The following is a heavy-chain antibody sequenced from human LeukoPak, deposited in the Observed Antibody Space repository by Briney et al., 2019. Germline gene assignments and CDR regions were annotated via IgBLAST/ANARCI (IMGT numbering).Heavy chain of an antibody. CDR3: VRVVSTSWFDP. D-gene: IGHD2-21*01. CDR2: ISASSSAK. Sequence: GGSLRLSCVASGFIFSSYSMNWVRQAPGKGPEWVAYISASSSAKGCADSVKGRFTISRDNAKNSLSLQMNSLRDEDTAVYYCVRVVSTSWFDPWGQGTLVTVSS. J-gene: IGHJ5*02. CDR1: GFIFSSYS. V-gene: IGHV3-48*02.